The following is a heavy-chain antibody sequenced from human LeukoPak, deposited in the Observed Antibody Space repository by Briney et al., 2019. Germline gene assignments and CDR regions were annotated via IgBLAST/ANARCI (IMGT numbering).Heavy chain of an antibody. CDR2: IYYSGST. CDR3: ARELEIDALD. Sequence: AETLSLPCTVSCGSISSYYWSWIRQPPGKGLEWIGYIYYSGSTNYNPSLKSRVTISVDTSKNQFSLKLSSVNGGDMVVDGCARELEIDALD. D-gene: IGHD1-1*01. J-gene: IGHJ3*01. CDR1: CGSISSYY. V-gene: IGHV4-59*12.